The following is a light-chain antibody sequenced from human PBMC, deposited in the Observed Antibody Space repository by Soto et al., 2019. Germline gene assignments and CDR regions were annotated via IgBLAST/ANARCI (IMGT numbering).Light chain of an antibody. CDR3: QQSRT. Sequence: DIQMTQSPSTLSASVGDRVIITCRASQSISSWLAWYQQKPGKAPKLLIYDASSLESGVPSRFSGSGSGTEFTLTISSLQPDDFATYYCQQSRTFGQGTKVEIK. CDR1: QSISSW. V-gene: IGKV1-5*01. J-gene: IGKJ1*01. CDR2: DAS.